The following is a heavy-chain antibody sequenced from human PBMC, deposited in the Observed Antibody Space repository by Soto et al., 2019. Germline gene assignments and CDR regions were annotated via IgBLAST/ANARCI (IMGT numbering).Heavy chain of an antibody. CDR3: ARMGSGYDFVL. V-gene: IGHV3-11*01. J-gene: IGHJ4*02. D-gene: IGHD5-12*01. CDR1: GFSLSDYY. CDR2: ISSSGATT. Sequence: QVQMVESGGGLVKPGGSLRLSCAVSGFSLSDYYMSWIRQAPGKGLEWVSKISSSGATTDYADSVKGRFTISRDNAKNSLYLHMNSLRVEDMAVYYCARMGSGYDFVLWGQGTLVTVSS.